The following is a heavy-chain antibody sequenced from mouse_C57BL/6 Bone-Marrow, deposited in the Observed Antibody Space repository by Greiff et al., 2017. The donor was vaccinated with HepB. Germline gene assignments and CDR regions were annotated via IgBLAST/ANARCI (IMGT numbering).Heavy chain of an antibody. Sequence: QVTLKECGPGILQPSQTLSLTCSFSGFSLSTFGMGVGWIRQPSGKGLEWLAHIWWDDDKYYNPALKSRLTNSKDTSKNQVFLKIANVDTSDTATYYCARIPSTSTVVPYYFDYWGQGTTLTVSS. CDR3: ARIPSTSTVVPYYFDY. V-gene: IGHV8-8*01. J-gene: IGHJ2*01. D-gene: IGHD1-1*01. CDR2: IWWDDDK. CDR1: GFSLSTFGMG.